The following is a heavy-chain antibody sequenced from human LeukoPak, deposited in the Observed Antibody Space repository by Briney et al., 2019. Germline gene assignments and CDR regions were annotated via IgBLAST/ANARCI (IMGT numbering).Heavy chain of an antibody. CDR2: ISYSGRNT. CDR1: GFTFDNYA. CDR3: AKDRVQGFRSHILGGEYGAFAH. D-gene: IGHD3-10*01. V-gene: IGHV3-23*01. Sequence: GGSLRLSCAASGFTFDNYAMSWVRQAPGKGLEWVSAISYSGRNTYYAESVRDRFTISRDNSKTTLYLQMNSLRAEDTAIYYCAKDRVQGFRSHILGGEYGAFAHWAQGALVTVS. J-gene: IGHJ4*02.